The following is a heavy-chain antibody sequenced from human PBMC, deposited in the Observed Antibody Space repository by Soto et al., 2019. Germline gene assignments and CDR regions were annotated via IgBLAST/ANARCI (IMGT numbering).Heavy chain of an antibody. CDR2: IYHSGST. Sequence: SETLSLTCAVSGGSISSGGYSWSWIRQPPGKGLEWIGYIYHSGSTYYNPSLKSRVTISVDRSKNQFPLKLSSVTAADTAVYYCARGLGPLRGRWWFDPWGQGTLVTVSS. D-gene: IGHD2-15*01. CDR3: ARGLGPLRGRWWFDP. V-gene: IGHV4-30-2*01. CDR1: GGSISSGGYS. J-gene: IGHJ5*02.